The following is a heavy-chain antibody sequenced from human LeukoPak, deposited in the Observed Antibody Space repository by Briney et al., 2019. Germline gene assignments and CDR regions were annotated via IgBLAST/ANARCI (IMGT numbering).Heavy chain of an antibody. CDR3: ASQSTPVLPFDI. J-gene: IGHJ3*02. CDR2: TYSAGTT. CDR1: GFTVSSNY. Sequence: PGGSLRLSCAASGFTVSSNYISWVRQAPGKGLEWVSVTYSAGTTYYADSVKGRFTISRDNSKNTLYLQMNSLRVEDTAVYYCASQSTPVLPFDIWGQGTMVTVSS. V-gene: IGHV3-66*04.